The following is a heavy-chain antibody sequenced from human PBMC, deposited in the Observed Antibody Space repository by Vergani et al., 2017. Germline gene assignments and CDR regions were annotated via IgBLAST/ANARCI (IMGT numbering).Heavy chain of an antibody. V-gene: IGHV1-69*12. J-gene: IGHJ4*02. CDR3: ARDWSPVINVLEDKVRGPFDY. CDR1: GGTFSSFA. CDR2: ITPIFGTT. Sequence: QVQLVQSGAEVKKPGSSVKVSCQTYGGTFSSFAISWVRQAPGQGLEWMGGITPIFGTTNYTQKFQGRVTITADESTSTSYMELRSLTSEDTAMYYCARDWSPVINVLEDKVRGPFDYWGQGTLITVSS. D-gene: IGHD3-10*01.